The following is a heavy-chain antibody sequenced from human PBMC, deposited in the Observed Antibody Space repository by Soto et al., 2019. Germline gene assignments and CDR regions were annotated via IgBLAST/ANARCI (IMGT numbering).Heavy chain of an antibody. Sequence: GSLRLSCAASGFTFSSYAMGWVRQAPGKGLEWVSAISGSGGSTYYADSVKGRFTISRDNSKNTLYLQMNSLRAEDTAVYYCAKDLAPDIVVVPARWGQGTLVTVSS. V-gene: IGHV3-23*01. CDR1: GFTFSSYA. CDR2: ISGSGGST. J-gene: IGHJ4*02. D-gene: IGHD2-2*01. CDR3: AKDLAPDIVVVPAR.